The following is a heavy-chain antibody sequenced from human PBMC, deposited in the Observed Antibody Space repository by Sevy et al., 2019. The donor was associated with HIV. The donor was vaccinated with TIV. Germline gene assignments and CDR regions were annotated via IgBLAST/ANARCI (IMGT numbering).Heavy chain of an antibody. CDR3: ARGGGNGWYYFDY. CDR2: IIPILGTV. CDR1: GGTFSSYG. D-gene: IGHD6-19*01. V-gene: IGHV1-69*13. Sequence: ASVKVSCKASGGTFSSYGISWVRQAPGQGLEWMGGIIPILGTVNYAQKFQGRVTITADEPTKTAYMELGSLRSEDTAVYYCARGGGNGWYYFDYWGQETLVTVSS. J-gene: IGHJ4*02.